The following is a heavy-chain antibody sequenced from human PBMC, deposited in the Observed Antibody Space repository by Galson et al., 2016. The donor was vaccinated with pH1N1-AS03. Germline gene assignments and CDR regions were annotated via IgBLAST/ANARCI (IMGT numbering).Heavy chain of an antibody. D-gene: IGHD6-19*01. Sequence: SLRLSCAASGFTFSSYSMNWVRQAPGKGLEWVSYISSSSSTIYYADSVKGRFTISRDNAKNTLYLQMNSLRDEDTAVYYCARELHYGWLVPGCWGQGTLVTVSS. CDR1: GFTFSSYS. CDR2: ISSSSSTI. V-gene: IGHV3-48*02. J-gene: IGHJ4*02. CDR3: ARELHYGWLVPGC.